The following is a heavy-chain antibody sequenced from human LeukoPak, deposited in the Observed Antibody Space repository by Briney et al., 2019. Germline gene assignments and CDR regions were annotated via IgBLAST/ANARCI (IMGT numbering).Heavy chain of an antibody. CDR2: IHYTGTT. Sequence: SETLSLTCIVSGGSINNHYWTWIRQTPGKGLEWIGDIHYTGTTKYNPSLKSRVTISIDTSKNQFSLKLSSVTAADTAVYYCARATSDYYGSGSYYFDYWGQGTLVTVSS. J-gene: IGHJ4*02. V-gene: IGHV4-59*11. CDR1: GGSINNHY. D-gene: IGHD3-10*01. CDR3: ARATSDYYGSGSYYFDY.